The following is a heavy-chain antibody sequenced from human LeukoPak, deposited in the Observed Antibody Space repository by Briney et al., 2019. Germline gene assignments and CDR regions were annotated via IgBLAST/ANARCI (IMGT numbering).Heavy chain of an antibody. CDR3: ARGWSLAAAGTIAGFDP. V-gene: IGHV1-8*01. CDR1: GYTFTSYD. D-gene: IGHD6-13*01. J-gene: IGHJ5*02. CDR2: MNPNSGNT. Sequence: ASVKVSCKASGYTFTSYDINWVRQATGQGLEWMGWMNPNSGNTGFAQKFQGRVTMSRNTSVSTAYMELSSLRSEDTAVYYCARGWSLAAAGTIAGFDPWGQGTLVTVSS.